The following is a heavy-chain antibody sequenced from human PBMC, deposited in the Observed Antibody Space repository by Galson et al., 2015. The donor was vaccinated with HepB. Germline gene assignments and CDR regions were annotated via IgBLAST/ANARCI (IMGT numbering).Heavy chain of an antibody. V-gene: IGHV1-2*06. CDR2: INPNSGGT. CDR3: ARGAAAATRYWYFEL. CDR1: GYTFTGYY. J-gene: IGHJ2*01. D-gene: IGHD6-13*01. Sequence: SVKVSCKASGYTFTGYYMHWVRQAPGQGLEWMRRINPNSGGTNYAQKFQGRVTMTRDTSISTAYMELSRLRSDDTAVYYCARGAAAATRYWYFELWGRGTLVTVSS.